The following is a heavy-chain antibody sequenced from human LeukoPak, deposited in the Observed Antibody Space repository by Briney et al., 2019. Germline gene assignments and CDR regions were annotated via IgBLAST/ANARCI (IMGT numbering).Heavy chain of an antibody. CDR2: MNPNSGNT. D-gene: IGHD3-3*01. J-gene: IGHJ6*02. CDR1: GYTFTSYG. CDR3: ARWGAYDFTSYYYYGMDV. V-gene: IGHV1-8*01. Sequence: ASVKVSCKASGYTFTSYGINWVRQATGQGLEWMGWMNPNSGNTGYAQKFQGRVTMTRNTSISTAYMELSSLRSEDTAVYYCARWGAYDFTSYYYYGMDVWGQGTTVTVSS.